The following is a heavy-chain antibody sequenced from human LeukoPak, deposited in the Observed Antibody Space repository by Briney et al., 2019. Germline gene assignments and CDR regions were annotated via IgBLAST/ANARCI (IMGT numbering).Heavy chain of an antibody. Sequence: SGTLSLTCGVSGGSISGTNWWSWVRQPPGQGLEWIGEISLAGQTNYNPSLNGRVTMSLDKSSNQLSLNLTSVTAADTATYYCSRESGGFCPFVYWGQASLVIVSS. J-gene: IGHJ4*02. CDR3: SRESGGFCPFVY. D-gene: IGHD1-26*01. CDR1: GGSISGTNW. V-gene: IGHV4-4*02. CDR2: ISLAGQT.